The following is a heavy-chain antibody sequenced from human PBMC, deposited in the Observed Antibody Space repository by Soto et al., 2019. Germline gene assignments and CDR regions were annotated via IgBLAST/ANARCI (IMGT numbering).Heavy chain of an antibody. Sequence: QVQLVQSGAEVKKPGSSVKVSCKASGGTFSTYSVSWVRQAPGQGLEWMGGIIPMFGSTKYAQTFQDRVTVTVQQSTRTVYMELSSLRSDDTAVYYCARSQGGEFQLLYAFDRWGQGTKVTVSS. CDR3: ARSQGGEFQLLYAFDR. CDR1: GGTFSTYS. D-gene: IGHD1-26*01. J-gene: IGHJ3*02. V-gene: IGHV1-69*01. CDR2: IIPMFGST.